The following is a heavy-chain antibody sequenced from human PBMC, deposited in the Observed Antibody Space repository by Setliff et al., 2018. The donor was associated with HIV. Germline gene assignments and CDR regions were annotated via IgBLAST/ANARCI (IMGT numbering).Heavy chain of an antibody. CDR1: GYSISSGYY. CDR3: ARDGPYCSGGSCLCY. CDR2: IYHSGSI. J-gene: IGHJ4*02. D-gene: IGHD2-15*01. Sequence: SETLSLTCTVSGYSISSGYYWDWIRQPPGKGLQWIGSIYHSGSIYYNPSLKSRVTISVDTSKNQFSLKLSSVTAADTAVYYCARDGPYCSGGSCLCYWGRGTLVTVS. V-gene: IGHV4-38-2*02.